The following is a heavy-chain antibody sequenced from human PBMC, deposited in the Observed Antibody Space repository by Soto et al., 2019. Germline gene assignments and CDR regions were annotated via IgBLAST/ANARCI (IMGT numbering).Heavy chain of an antibody. D-gene: IGHD3-10*01. J-gene: IGHJ6*03. V-gene: IGHV4-39*01. Sequence: PSETLSLTCTVSGGSISSSSYYWGWIRQPPGKGLEWIGSIYYSGSTYYNPSLKSRVTISVDTSKNQFSLKLSSVTAADTAVYYCARGPRGQVEVYYYYYYMDVWGKGTTVTVSS. CDR1: GGSISSSSYY. CDR2: IYYSGST. CDR3: ARGPRGQVEVYYYYYYMDV.